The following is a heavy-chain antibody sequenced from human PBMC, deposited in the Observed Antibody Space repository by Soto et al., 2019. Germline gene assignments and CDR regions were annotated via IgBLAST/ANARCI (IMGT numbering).Heavy chain of an antibody. CDR3: ARERFLEWLLRDYYYYYGMDV. J-gene: IGHJ6*02. CDR1: GGSFSGYY. Sequence: SETLSLTCAVYGGSFSGYYWSWIRQPPGKGLEWIGEINHSGSTNYNPSLKSRVTISVDTSKNQFSLKLSSVTATDTAVYYCARERFLEWLLRDYYYYYGMDVWGQGTTVTVSS. CDR2: INHSGST. D-gene: IGHD3-3*01. V-gene: IGHV4-34*01.